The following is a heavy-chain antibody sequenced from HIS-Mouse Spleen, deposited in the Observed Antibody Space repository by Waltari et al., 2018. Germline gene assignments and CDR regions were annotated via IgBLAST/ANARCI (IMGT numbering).Heavy chain of an antibody. CDR2: INPNSGGT. CDR3: ARQRTRDYVAFDI. V-gene: IGHV1-2*02. D-gene: IGHD4-17*01. CDR1: GYTFPGYY. J-gene: IGHJ3*02. Sequence: QVQLVQSGAEVKKPGASVKVSCQASGYTFPGYYMHWVRQAPGQGLEWMGWINPNSGGTNYAQKFQGRVTMTRDTSISTAYMELSRLRSDDTAVYYCARQRTRDYVAFDIWGQGTMVTVSS.